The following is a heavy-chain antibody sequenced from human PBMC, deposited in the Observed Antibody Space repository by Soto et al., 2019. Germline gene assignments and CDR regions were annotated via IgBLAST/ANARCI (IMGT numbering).Heavy chain of an antibody. J-gene: IGHJ4*02. CDR2: ISTSNYI. V-gene: IGHV3-21*01. CDR3: ARDPLTSSWDYFDY. Sequence: MNWVRXAPGKGLEWVSSISTSNYIYYADSVKGQFTISRDNAKSSLYLQMNSLRAEDTAVYYCARDPLTSSWDYFDYWGQGTLVTVSS. D-gene: IGHD6-13*01.